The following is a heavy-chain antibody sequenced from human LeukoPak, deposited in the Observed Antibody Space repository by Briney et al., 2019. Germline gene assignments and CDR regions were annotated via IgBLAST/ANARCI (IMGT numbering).Heavy chain of an antibody. D-gene: IGHD2-15*01. J-gene: IGHJ4*02. CDR1: GFIVSDNY. V-gene: IGHV3-53*01. CDR2: IYSGGST. CDR3: AREALGYCSGGSCYSSNSFDY. Sequence: GGSLRLSCAASGFIVSDNYMSWVRQAPGKGLEWVSVIYSGGSTYYADSVKGRFTISRDNSKNTLYLQMKSLRAEDTAVYYCAREALGYCSGGSCYSSNSFDYWGQGTLVTVSS.